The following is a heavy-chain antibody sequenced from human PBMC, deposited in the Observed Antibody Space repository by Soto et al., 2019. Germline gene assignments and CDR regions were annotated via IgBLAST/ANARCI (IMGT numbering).Heavy chain of an antibody. Sequence: PGGSLRLSCAASGFTFSNYAMGWVRQAPGKGLEWVAVIWYDGSNKYYADSVKGRFTISRDNSKNTLYLQMNSLRAEDTAVYYCARDSDYYDSSENAFDIWGQGTMVTVSS. CDR1: GFTFSNYA. CDR3: ARDSDYYDSSENAFDI. CDR2: IWYDGSNK. D-gene: IGHD3-22*01. V-gene: IGHV3-33*08. J-gene: IGHJ3*02.